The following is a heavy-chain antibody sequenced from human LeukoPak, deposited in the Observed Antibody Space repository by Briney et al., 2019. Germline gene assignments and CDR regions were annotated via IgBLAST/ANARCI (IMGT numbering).Heavy chain of an antibody. CDR1: GFTFSSYG. CDR3: ARPGLIGYSGSHDPFFDY. D-gene: IGHD1-26*01. J-gene: IGHJ4*02. CDR2: IRYDGSNK. V-gene: IGHV3-30*02. Sequence: GGSLRLSCAASGFTFSSYGMHWVRQAPGKGLEWVAFIRYDGSNKYYADSVKGRFTISRDNSKNTLYLQMNSLRAEDTAVYYCARPGLIGYSGSHDPFFDYWGQGTLVTVSS.